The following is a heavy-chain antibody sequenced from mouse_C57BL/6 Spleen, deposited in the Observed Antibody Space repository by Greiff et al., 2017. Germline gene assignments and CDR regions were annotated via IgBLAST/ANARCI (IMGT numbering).Heavy chain of an antibody. Sequence: QVQLKQPGAELVKPGASVKMSCKASGYTFTSYWITWVKQRPGQGLEWIGDIYPGSGSTNYNEKFKSKATLTVDTSSSTAYMQLSSLTSEDSAVYYCARRGSYGNYGYFDVWGTGTTVTVSS. CDR3: ARRGSYGNYGYFDV. J-gene: IGHJ1*03. CDR1: GYTFTSYW. D-gene: IGHD2-1*01. CDR2: IYPGSGST. V-gene: IGHV1-55*01.